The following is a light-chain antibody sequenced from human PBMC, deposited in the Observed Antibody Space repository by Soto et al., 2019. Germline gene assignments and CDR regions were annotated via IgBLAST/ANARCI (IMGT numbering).Light chain of an antibody. Sequence: DIVMTQSPDCLAVSLGERATINCKYSQSRLYLAWYQQKPGQPPKLLIYWASTRESGVPDRFSGSGSGTDFTLTISSLQAEDVAVYYCQQYYTTPGTFGQGTNVEIK. CDR1: QSRLY. V-gene: IGKV4-1*01. J-gene: IGKJ1*01. CDR2: WAS. CDR3: QQYYTTPGT.